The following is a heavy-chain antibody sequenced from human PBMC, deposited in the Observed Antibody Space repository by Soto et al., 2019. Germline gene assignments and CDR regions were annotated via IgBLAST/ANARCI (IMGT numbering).Heavy chain of an antibody. CDR2: FYRGGST. D-gene: IGHD1-1*01. V-gene: IGHV3-53*02. J-gene: IGHJ6*02. Sequence: EVQLVETGGGLIQPGGSLRLSCAVSGFSVSDSSMSWVRQAPGKGLEWVSVFYRGGSTDYEDSVKGRGTVSRDTFKNTLFLQMDSLTVEDTAVYFCASDLGCNDVLNTYYYGMDVWGQGTTVTVS. CDR3: ASDLGCNDVLNTYYYGMDV. CDR1: GFSVSDSS.